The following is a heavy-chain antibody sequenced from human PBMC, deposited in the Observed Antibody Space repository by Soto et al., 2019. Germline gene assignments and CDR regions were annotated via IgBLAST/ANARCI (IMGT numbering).Heavy chain of an antibody. Sequence: ASVKVSCKASGYTLTSFYMHWMRQAPGQGLEWMGVIDPSAGSTTYAQKFKGRVRMTRDTFTSTVFMELSSLRSEDTAVYYCARSPRPTGTTLYYFDSWGPRTLVTVSS. CDR2: IDPSAGST. J-gene: IGHJ4*02. CDR3: ARSPRPTGTTLYYFDS. CDR1: GYTLTSFY. V-gene: IGHV1-46*01. D-gene: IGHD1-1*01.